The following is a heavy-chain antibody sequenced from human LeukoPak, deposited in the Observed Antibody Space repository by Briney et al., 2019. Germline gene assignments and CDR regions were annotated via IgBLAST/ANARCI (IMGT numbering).Heavy chain of an antibody. CDR2: ISWNSGSI. D-gene: IGHD1-26*01. Sequence: GGSLRLSCAASGFTFDDYAMHWVRQAPGKGLEWVSGISWNSGSIGYADSVKGRFTISRDNAKNSLYLQMNSLRAEDMALYYCAKGGATTTDAFDIWGQGTMVTVSS. V-gene: IGHV3-9*03. CDR1: GFTFDDYA. J-gene: IGHJ3*02. CDR3: AKGGATTTDAFDI.